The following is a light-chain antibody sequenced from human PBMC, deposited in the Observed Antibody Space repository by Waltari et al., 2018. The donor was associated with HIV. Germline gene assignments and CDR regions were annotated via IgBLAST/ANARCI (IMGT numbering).Light chain of an antibody. CDR2: DNN. V-gene: IGLV1-51*01. J-gene: IGLJ1*01. CDR3: GAWDSSLSAVV. CDR1: SSNIGITQ. Sequence: QSVLTQPPSVSAAPGQKVTISCSGSSSNIGITQVSWYQQLPGTAPKLLIYDNNKRPSGIPDRFSASKSGTSATLCITGLQTGDEAEYYCGAWDSSLSAVVFGTGTKVTVL.